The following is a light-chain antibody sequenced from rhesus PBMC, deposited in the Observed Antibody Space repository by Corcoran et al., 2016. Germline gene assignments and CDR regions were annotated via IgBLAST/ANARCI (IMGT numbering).Light chain of an antibody. CDR1: QSLSNY. V-gene: IGKV1S9*01. CDR2: RAS. CDR3: QQGYSYPFT. Sequence: DIQMTQSPSSLSASVGDRVTITCQANQSLSNYLNWYPQKQGKIPKLLIYRASSLQSGIPSRFSGSGSGTDFTLTISSRQPEDFATYYCQQGYSYPFTFGPGTKLDIK. J-gene: IGKJ3*01.